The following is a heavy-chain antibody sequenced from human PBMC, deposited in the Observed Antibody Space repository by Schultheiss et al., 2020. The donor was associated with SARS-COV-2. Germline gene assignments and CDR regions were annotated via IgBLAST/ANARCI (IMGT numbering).Heavy chain of an antibody. CDR3: ARCMVRGVMSDI. CDR1: GGSFSGYY. J-gene: IGHJ3*02. CDR2: IYHSGST. Sequence: GSLRLSCAVYGGSFSGYYWSWIRQPPGKGLEWIGYIYHSGSTNYNPSLKSRVTISVDTSKNQFSLKLSSVTAADTAVYYCARCMVRGVMSDIWGQGTMVTVSS. D-gene: IGHD3-10*01. V-gene: IGHV4-34*01.